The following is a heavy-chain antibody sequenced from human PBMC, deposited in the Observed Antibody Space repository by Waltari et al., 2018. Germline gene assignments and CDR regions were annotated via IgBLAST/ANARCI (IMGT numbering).Heavy chain of an antibody. D-gene: IGHD5-18*01. V-gene: IGHV4-34*01. J-gene: IGHJ6*02. CDR1: GGSFSGYY. Sequence: QVQLQQWGAGLLKPSETLSLTCAVYGGSFSGYYWSWIRQPPGTGLEWIGEINHSGSTNYNPSLKSRVTISVDTSKNQFSLKLSSVTAADTAVYYCARGLGRDTAMVYYYYYGMDVWGQGTTVTVSS. CDR3: ARGLGRDTAMVYYYYYGMDV. CDR2: INHSGST.